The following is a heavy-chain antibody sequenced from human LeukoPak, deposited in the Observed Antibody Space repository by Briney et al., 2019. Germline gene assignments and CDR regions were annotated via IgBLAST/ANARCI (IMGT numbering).Heavy chain of an antibody. CDR2: MNTNSGNK. CDR1: GYTFTSYD. CDR3: ARGVGEYDSSAFDY. V-gene: IGHV1-8*01. J-gene: IGHJ4*02. Sequence: ASVKVSCKASGYTFTSYDINCVRQATGQGIEWMGWMNTNSGNKGYAQKFQGRVTMTRNTSISTAYMELSSLRSEDTAVYYCARGVGEYDSSAFDYWGQGTLATVSS. D-gene: IGHD3-22*01.